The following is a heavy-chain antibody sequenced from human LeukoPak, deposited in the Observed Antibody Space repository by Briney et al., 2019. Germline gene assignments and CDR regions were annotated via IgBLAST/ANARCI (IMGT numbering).Heavy chain of an antibody. J-gene: IGHJ6*03. CDR1: GYTFTGYY. Sequence: GASVKVSCKASGYTFTGYYMHWVRQAPGQGLEWMGWINPNSGGTNYAQKFQGRVTMTRDTSISTAYMELSRLRSDDTAVYYCARGVVGATVGYYYYYYMDVWGKGTTVTVSS. D-gene: IGHD1-26*01. CDR2: INPNSGGT. V-gene: IGHV1-2*02. CDR3: ARGVVGATVGYYYYYYMDV.